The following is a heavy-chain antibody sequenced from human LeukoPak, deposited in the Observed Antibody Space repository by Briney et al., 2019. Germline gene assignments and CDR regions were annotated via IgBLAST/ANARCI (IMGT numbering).Heavy chain of an antibody. CDR2: IYHSGST. CDR1: GGSISSGGYS. J-gene: IGHJ4*02. V-gene: IGHV4-30-2*01. CDR3: ARASQGIDY. D-gene: IGHD2/OR15-2a*01. Sequence: PSQTLSLTCAVSGGSISSGGYSWSWIRQPPGKGLEWIGYIYHSGSTYYNPSLKSRVTISVDRSKNQFSLKLSPVTAADTAVYYCARASQGIDYWGQGTLVTVSS.